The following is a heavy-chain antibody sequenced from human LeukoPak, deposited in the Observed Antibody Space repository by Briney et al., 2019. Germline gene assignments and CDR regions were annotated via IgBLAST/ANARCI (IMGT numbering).Heavy chain of an antibody. V-gene: IGHV3-23*01. D-gene: IGHD6-13*01. CDR1: GFTFSSYA. CDR2: ISENGGTT. Sequence: GGSLRLSCAASGFTFSSYALSWVRQAPGKGLEWVSGISENGGTTFYADSVKGRFTITRDSSKNTLYVQMNSLRGEDTAVYYCAKDYGPKQLVFFDSWGQGTLVTVSS. J-gene: IGHJ5*01. CDR3: AKDYGPKQLVFFDS.